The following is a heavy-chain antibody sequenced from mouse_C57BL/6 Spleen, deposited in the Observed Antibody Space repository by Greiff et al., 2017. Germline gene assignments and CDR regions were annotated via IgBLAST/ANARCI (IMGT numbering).Heavy chain of an antibody. CDR2: ISSGGSYT. CDR1: GFTFSSYG. J-gene: IGHJ4*01. Sequence: EVMLVESGGDLVKPGGSLKLSCAASGFTFSSYGMSWVRQTPDKRLEWVATISSGGSYTYYPDNVKGRFTISRDNAKNTLYLQMSSLKSEDTAMYYCARGGDYYAMDYWGQGTSVTVSS. V-gene: IGHV5-6*01. CDR3: ARGGDYYAMDY.